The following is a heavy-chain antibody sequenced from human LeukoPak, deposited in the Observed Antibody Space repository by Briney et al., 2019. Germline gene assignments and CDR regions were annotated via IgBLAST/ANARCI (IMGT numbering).Heavy chain of an antibody. V-gene: IGHV1-8*01. Sequence: ASVKVSCKASGHTFTRYDINWVSQDTGQGHEWRGWMNPNSGNTGYAQKFQGRVTMSRNTSISTAYMELSSLRSEDTAVYYCTRGREWYQLLNNWFDPCGQGTLVTVSS. J-gene: IGHJ5*02. CDR2: MNPNSGNT. D-gene: IGHD2-2*01. CDR3: TRGREWYQLLNNWFDP. CDR1: GHTFTRYD.